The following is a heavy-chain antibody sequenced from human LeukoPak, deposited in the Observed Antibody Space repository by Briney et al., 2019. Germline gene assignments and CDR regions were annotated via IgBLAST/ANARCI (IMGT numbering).Heavy chain of an antibody. V-gene: IGHV4-59*08. D-gene: IGHD1-1*01. CDR1: GGSISSYY. CDR3: ARVRRAGNTGWNFDL. CDR2: IYYSGST. J-gene: IGHJ2*01. Sequence: PSETLSLTCTVSGGSISSYYWSWIRQPPGKGLEWIGSIYYSGSTYNNPFLKSRITISVDTSENQFSLNLNSVTDADTAVYYCARVRRAGNTGWNFDLWGRGTLVTVSS.